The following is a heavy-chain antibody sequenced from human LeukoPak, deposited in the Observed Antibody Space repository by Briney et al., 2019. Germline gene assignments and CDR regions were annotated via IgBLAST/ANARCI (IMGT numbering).Heavy chain of an antibody. J-gene: IGHJ4*02. CDR1: GYTFTSNY. V-gene: IGHV1-46*01. D-gene: IGHD3-10*01. CDR3: ARASGSSAVPFDY. CDR2: IAPSSGTT. Sequence: ASVKVSCKASGYTFTSNYMHWVRQAPGQGLEWMGVIAPSSGTTSYAQRFQGRVTMTRDTSTSTLYMELSSLTSEDTAVYYCARASGSSAVPFDYWGQGTLVTVSS.